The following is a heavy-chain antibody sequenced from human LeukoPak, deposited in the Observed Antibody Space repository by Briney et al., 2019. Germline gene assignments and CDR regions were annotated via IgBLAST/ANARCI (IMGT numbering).Heavy chain of an antibody. Sequence: GGSLRLSCAASGVTFSSYGMHWVRQAPGKGLEWVALISSDGNDKLYGDSVKGRFTISRDDSKSTLYLQMNSLRAEDTAVYYCTAKVIRGNSGDDYDDWGQGTLVTVSS. V-gene: IGHV3-30*03. J-gene: IGHJ4*02. CDR2: ISSDGNDK. CDR1: GVTFSSYG. D-gene: IGHD5-12*01. CDR3: TAKVIRGNSGDDYDD.